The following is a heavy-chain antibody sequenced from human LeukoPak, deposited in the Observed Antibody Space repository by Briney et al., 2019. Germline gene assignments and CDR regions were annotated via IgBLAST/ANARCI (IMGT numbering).Heavy chain of an antibody. CDR1: GFTFSSYA. Sequence: PPGGSLRLSCAAPGFTFSSYAMNWVRQAPGRGLEWVSGFSGSGGTTYYADSVKGRLTISRDNSKNTLYLQMNSLRAEDTAVYYCANGNRCTSPNCLGYYYFYMDVWGKGTTVTVSS. J-gene: IGHJ6*03. CDR2: FSGSGGTT. D-gene: IGHD2-8*01. V-gene: IGHV3-23*01. CDR3: ANGNRCTSPNCLGYYYFYMDV.